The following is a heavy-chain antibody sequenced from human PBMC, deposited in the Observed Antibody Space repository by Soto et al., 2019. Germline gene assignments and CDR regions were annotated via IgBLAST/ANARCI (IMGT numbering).Heavy chain of an antibody. CDR1: GFTFSDYY. Sequence: PGGSLRLSCVASGFTFSDYYMSWIRQAPGKGLEWVSYISGSGSYTNYADSVKGRFTISRDNTKNSLYLQMNSLRPEDTAVYYCARDQTIAARPDSVDYWGQGTLVTVSS. D-gene: IGHD6-6*01. V-gene: IGHV3-11*06. J-gene: IGHJ4*02. CDR2: ISGSGSYT. CDR3: ARDQTIAARPDSVDY.